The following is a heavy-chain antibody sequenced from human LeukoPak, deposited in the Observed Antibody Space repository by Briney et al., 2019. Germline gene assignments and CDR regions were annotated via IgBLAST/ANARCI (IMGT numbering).Heavy chain of an antibody. D-gene: IGHD1-7*01. CDR3: ARDGLELRGFIYFQH. Sequence: GRSLRPSCAASGFTFSSYGMHWVRQAPGKGLEWVAVIWYDGSNKFYADSAKGRFTISRDNSKNTLYLQMNSLRAEDTAVYYCARDGLELRGFIYFQHWGQGTLVTVSS. CDR1: GFTFSSYG. V-gene: IGHV3-33*01. J-gene: IGHJ1*01. CDR2: IWYDGSNK.